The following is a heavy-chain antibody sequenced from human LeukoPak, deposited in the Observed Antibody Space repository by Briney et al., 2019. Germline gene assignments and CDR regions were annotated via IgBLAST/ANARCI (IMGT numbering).Heavy chain of an antibody. CDR2: ISSSSSYI. CDR3: ARSPAIAAPVFDP. Sequence: TGGSLRLSCAASGFTFSSYSMNWVRQAPGKGLEWVSSISSSSSYIYYADSVKGRFTISRDNAKNSLYLQMNSLRAEDTAVYYCARSPAIAAPVFDPWGQGTLVTVSS. V-gene: IGHV3-21*01. D-gene: IGHD6-13*01. CDR1: GFTFSSYS. J-gene: IGHJ5*02.